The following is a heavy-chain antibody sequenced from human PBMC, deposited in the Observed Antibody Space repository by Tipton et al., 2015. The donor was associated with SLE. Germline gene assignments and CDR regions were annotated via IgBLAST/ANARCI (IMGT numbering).Heavy chain of an antibody. CDR2: IHYTGGT. J-gene: IGHJ6*03. Sequence: TLSLTCTVSGGSMSSHYWSWIRQPPGKGLEWIGYIHYTGGTNYNPSLKSRVTMSVDTSKNQFSLKVSSVTAADTAVYYCAREGQESSGFLYYMDVWGKGTTVTVYS. CDR3: AREGQESSGFLYYMDV. CDR1: GGSMSSHY. V-gene: IGHV4-59*11. D-gene: IGHD3-22*01.